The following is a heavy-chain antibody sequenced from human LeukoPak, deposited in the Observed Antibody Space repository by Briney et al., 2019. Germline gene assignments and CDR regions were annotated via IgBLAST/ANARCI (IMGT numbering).Heavy chain of an antibody. Sequence: PGGSLRLSCAASGFTFSTYALHWVRQTPGKGLEWVAVIAADGKDKHHADSVKGRFTISRDNSKNTLYLQMNSLRAEDTAVYYCAKQGRDWLRDYYYYMDVWGKGTTVTISS. CDR2: IAADGKDK. CDR3: AKQGRDWLRDYYYYMDV. V-gene: IGHV3-30-3*02. J-gene: IGHJ6*03. D-gene: IGHD3-9*01. CDR1: GFTFSTYA.